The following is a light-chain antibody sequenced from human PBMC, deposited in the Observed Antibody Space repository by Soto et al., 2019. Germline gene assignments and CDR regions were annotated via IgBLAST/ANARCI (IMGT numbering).Light chain of an antibody. V-gene: IGKV1-27*01. CDR2: AAS. CDR1: QDISNY. Sequence: GDRVTITCRASQDISNYLAWYQQKPGRVPKLLIYAASTLLSGVPSRFSGSGSGTDFTLTISSLQPEDVATYYCQKYNSAPPETFGQGTRLEI. J-gene: IGKJ5*01. CDR3: QKYNSAPPET.